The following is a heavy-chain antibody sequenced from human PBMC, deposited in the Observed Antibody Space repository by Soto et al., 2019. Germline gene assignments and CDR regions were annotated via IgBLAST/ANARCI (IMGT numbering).Heavy chain of an antibody. CDR3: ARGVVATRMGLGI. CDR2: IYYSGST. CDR1: GGSISSYY. D-gene: IGHD5-12*01. J-gene: IGHJ3*02. V-gene: IGHV4-59*01. Sequence: SETLSLTCTVSGGSISSYYWSWIRQPPGKGLEWTGYIYYSGSTNYNPSLKSRVTISVDTSKNQFSLKLSSVTAADTAVYYCARGVVATRMGLGIWGQGTMVTVSS.